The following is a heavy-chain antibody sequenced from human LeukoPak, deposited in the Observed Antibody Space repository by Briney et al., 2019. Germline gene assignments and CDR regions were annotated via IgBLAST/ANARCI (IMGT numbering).Heavy chain of an antibody. V-gene: IGHV4-59*01. D-gene: IGHD3-22*01. CDR1: GGSISGYY. CDR2: IRYSGTT. Sequence: SETLSLTCTFAGGSISGYYWSWIRQPPGKGLEWIGYIRYSGTTNYSPSLTSRATISVDTSKNQFSLNLISVTAADTAIYYCARVSSGGYFHTYYFDYWGQGTLVTVSS. J-gene: IGHJ4*02. CDR3: ARVSSGGYFHTYYFDY.